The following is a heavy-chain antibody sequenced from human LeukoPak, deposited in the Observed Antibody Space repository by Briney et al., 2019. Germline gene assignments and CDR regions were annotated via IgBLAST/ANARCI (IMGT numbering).Heavy chain of an antibody. D-gene: IGHD5-18*01. V-gene: IGHV3-74*01. CDR1: GFTFSSYW. CDR3: ARRDTAMAFDY. Sequence: PGGSLRLSCAASGFTFSSYWMHWVRQAPGKGLVWVSRINSDGSSTSYADSVKGRFTISRDNAKNTLYLRMNSLRAEDTAVYYCARRDTAMAFDYWGQGTLVTVSS. J-gene: IGHJ4*02. CDR2: INSDGSST.